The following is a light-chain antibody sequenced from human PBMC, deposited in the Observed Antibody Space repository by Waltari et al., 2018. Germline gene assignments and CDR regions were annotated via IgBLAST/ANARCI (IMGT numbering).Light chain of an antibody. CDR1: QSVSDH. Sequence: EIVMTQSPATLSVSPGERATLSCRASQSVSDHLAWYQQKPGQAPSLLIYGASTRATGIPARFSGSGSGTEFTLTISSLQSEDFAVYFCQQYDDWPPWTFCQGTKVEMK. CDR3: QQYDDWPPWT. V-gene: IGKV3-15*01. J-gene: IGKJ1*01. CDR2: GAS.